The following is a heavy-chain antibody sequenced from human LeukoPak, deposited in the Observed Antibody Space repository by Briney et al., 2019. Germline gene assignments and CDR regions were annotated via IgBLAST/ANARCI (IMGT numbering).Heavy chain of an antibody. D-gene: IGHD6-13*01. V-gene: IGHV3-30*18. CDR1: GFTFSSYG. CDR2: ISYDGSNK. J-gene: IGHJ4*02. Sequence: GGSLRLSCAASGFTFSSYGMHWVRQAPGKGLEWVAVISYDGSNKYYADSVKGRFTISRDNSKNTLYLQMNSLRAEDTAVYYCAKGGGYSSSWYLDYWGQGTLVTVSS. CDR3: AKGGGYSSSWYLDY.